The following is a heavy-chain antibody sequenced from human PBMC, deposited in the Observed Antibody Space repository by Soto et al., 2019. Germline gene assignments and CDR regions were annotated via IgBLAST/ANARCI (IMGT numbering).Heavy chain of an antibody. D-gene: IGHD2-2*01. CDR3: AGDYCDRTRCYGPDY. CDR1: GYMFTNLG. CDR2: ISTKKGDT. Sequence: ASVKVSCKTSGYMFTNLGISWVRQAPGQGLEWMGWISTKKGDTKFTQKFQGRVTMTADTSTSTAYMEMGSLESDDTAVYFCAGDYCDRTRCYGPDYWGRGPLITVSS. J-gene: IGHJ4*02. V-gene: IGHV1-18*01.